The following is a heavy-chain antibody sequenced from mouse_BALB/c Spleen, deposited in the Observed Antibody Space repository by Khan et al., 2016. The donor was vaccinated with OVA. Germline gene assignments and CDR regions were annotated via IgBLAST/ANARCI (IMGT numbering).Heavy chain of an antibody. Sequence: VQLKESGPGLVKPSQSLSLTCTVTGYSITSDYAWNWIRQFPGNILEWMGYISYSGSTSYNPSLKSRISITRDTSKNQFFLQLNSVTTEDTATYYCARDGSRYNYAMDYWGQGTAVTVSS. D-gene: IGHD2-3*01. V-gene: IGHV3-2*02. CDR1: GYSITSDYA. CDR2: ISYSGST. J-gene: IGHJ4*01. CDR3: ARDGSRYNYAMDY.